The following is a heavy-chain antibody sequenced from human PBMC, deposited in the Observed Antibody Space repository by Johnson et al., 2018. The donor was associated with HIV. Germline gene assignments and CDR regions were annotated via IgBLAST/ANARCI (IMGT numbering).Heavy chain of an antibody. V-gene: IGHV3-30-3*01. CDR1: GFTFSSYA. D-gene: IGHD6-13*01. CDR2: ISYDGSNK. Sequence: QVTLVESGGGLVQPGGSLRLSCAASGFTFSSYAMHWVRQAPGKGLEWVAVISYDGSNKYYADSVKGRFTISRDNSKNTLYLQMNSLRAEDTAVYYCARDFKDSSSWYGAFDIWGQGTMVTVSS. J-gene: IGHJ3*02. CDR3: ARDFKDSSSWYGAFDI.